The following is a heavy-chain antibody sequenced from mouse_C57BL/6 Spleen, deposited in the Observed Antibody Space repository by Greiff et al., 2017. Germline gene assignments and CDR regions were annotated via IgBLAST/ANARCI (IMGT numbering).Heavy chain of an antibody. Sequence: VQLQQSGAELVKPGASVKLSCTASGFNIKDYYLHWVKQRTEQGLAWIGRIDPEAGEPKYAPKFQGKATITADPSSNTAYLQLSSLTSEDTAVXYCATPITTVVATRYFDVGGTGTTVTVSS. CDR1: GFNIKDYY. D-gene: IGHD1-1*01. CDR2: IDPEAGEP. J-gene: IGHJ1*03. V-gene: IGHV14-2*01. CDR3: ATPITTVVATRYFDV.